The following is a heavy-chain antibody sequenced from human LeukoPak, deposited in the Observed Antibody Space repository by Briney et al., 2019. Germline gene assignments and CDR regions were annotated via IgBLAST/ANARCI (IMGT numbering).Heavy chain of an antibody. D-gene: IGHD6-19*01. V-gene: IGHV4-34*01. CDR2: INHSGST. J-gene: IGHJ5*02. CDR1: GGSFSGYY. Sequence: SETLSLTCAVYGGSFSGYYWSWIRQPPGKGLEWIGEINHSGSTNYNPSLESRVTISADTSKNQFSLKLSSVTAADTAVYYCARGAVAGRGWFDPWGQGTLVTVSS. CDR3: ARGAVAGRGWFDP.